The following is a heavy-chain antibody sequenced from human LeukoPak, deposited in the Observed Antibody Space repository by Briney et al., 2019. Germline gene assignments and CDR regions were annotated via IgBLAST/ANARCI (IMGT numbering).Heavy chain of an antibody. J-gene: IGHJ6*02. D-gene: IGHD5-24*01. CDR2: IYYSGST. CDR3: ARHSSGDGYNFLGYYGMDV. V-gene: IGHV4-61*01. Sequence: SETLSLTCTVSGDSVSSRTYYWAWILQPPGKGLEWIGYIYYSGSTNYNPSLKSRVTISVDTSKNQFSLKLSSVTAADTAVYYCARHSSGDGYNFLGYYGMDVWGQGTTVTVSS. CDR1: GDSVSSRTYY.